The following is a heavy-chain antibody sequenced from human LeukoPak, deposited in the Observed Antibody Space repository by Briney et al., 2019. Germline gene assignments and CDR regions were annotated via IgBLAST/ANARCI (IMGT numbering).Heavy chain of an antibody. CDR1: GFTFSSCA. CDR3: AKKIFGVASNYFDY. Sequence: GGSLRLSCAASGFTFSSCAMNWVRQAPGKGLEWVSTISGSGANTYYADSVKGRFTISRDNSKNTLYLQMNSLRAEDTAVYYCAKKIFGVASNYFDYWGQGTLVTVSS. D-gene: IGHD3-3*01. J-gene: IGHJ4*02. V-gene: IGHV3-23*01. CDR2: ISGSGANT.